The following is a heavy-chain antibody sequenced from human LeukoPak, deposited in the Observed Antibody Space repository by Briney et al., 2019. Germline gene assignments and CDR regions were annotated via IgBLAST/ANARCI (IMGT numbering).Heavy chain of an antibody. J-gene: IGHJ4*02. Sequence: ASVKVSCKASGYTFTNYGISWVRQAPGQGLEWMGWISAFNGNTNYAQKLQDRVTMTTDTSTSTAYMELRSLRSDDTAVYYCARDPGYYYGSGSYYIPPDYWGQGTLVTVSS. V-gene: IGHV1-18*01. CDR1: GYTFTNYG. CDR2: ISAFNGNT. D-gene: IGHD3-10*01. CDR3: ARDPGYYYGSGSYYIPPDY.